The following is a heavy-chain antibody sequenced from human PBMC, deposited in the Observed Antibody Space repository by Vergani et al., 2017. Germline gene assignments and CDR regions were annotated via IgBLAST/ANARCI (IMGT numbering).Heavy chain of an antibody. Sequence: QVQLVQSEAEVKKPGASVKVSCKTSGYTCNRYGISWVRLAPGQGLEWMGRIIPILGIANYAQKFQGRVTITADKSTSTAYMELSSLRSEDTAVYYCARDIDITDFGAYWGQGTLVTVSS. J-gene: IGHJ4*02. V-gene: IGHV1-69*04. CDR3: ARDIDITDFGAY. D-gene: IGHD3-3*01. CDR1: GYTCNRYG. CDR2: IIPILGIA.